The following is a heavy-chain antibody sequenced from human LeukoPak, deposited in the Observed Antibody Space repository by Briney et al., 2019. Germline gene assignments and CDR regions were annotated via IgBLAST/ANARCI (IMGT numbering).Heavy chain of an antibody. D-gene: IGHD1-26*01. CDR1: GFTFSNAW. V-gene: IGHV3-15*01. CDR2: IKSKTDGGTT. Sequence: GGSLRLSCAASGFTFSNAWMSWVRQAPGKGLEWVGRIKSKTDGGTTDYAAPVKGRFTISRDDSKNTLYLQMNSLKTEDTAVYYCTTDVSRSGSYYVQAFDIWGQGTMVTVSS. CDR3: TTDVSRSGSYYVQAFDI. J-gene: IGHJ3*02.